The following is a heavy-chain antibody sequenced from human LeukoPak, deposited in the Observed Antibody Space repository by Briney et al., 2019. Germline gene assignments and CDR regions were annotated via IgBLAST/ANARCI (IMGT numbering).Heavy chain of an antibody. J-gene: IGHJ4*02. CDR1: GYSISSGYY. Sequence: SETLSLPCTVSGYSISSGYYWGWIRQPPGKGLEWIGTIYHSGSTYYNPSLKSRVTVSVATSKNQFSLKLRSVTAADTAVYYCARGQKYRSGYTVTELGSGYFDYWGQGTLVTVSS. V-gene: IGHV4-38-2*02. CDR3: ARGQKYRSGYTVTELGSGYFDY. D-gene: IGHD5-18*01. CDR2: IYHSGST.